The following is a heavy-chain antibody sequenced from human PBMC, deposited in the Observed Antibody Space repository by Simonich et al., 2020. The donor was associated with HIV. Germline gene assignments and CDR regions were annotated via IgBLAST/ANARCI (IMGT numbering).Heavy chain of an antibody. V-gene: IGHV3-33*01. CDR1: GLTFSSYG. D-gene: IGHD1-26*01. CDR3: ARGGWELHRGAFDI. Sequence: VQLVESGGGLVKPGGSLRLSCEASGLTFSSYGMHGVRLAPGKGLEWVAVIWYEGEKKYYADSVKGRFTISRDTSKNTLYLQMNSLRAEDTAVYYCARGGWELHRGAFDIWGQGTMVVVSS. CDR2: IWYEGEKK. J-gene: IGHJ3*02.